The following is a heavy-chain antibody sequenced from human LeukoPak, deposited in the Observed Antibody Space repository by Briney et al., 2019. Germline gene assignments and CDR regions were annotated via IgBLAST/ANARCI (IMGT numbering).Heavy chain of an antibody. CDR1: GFTFSDYY. CDR3: ARTLTAADHFDF. D-gene: IGHD6-13*01. V-gene: IGHV3-11*06. Sequence: GGSLRLSCAASGFTFSDYYMGWIRQAPGKGLEWVSYISSSSGFTNYADSVKGRFTISRDNAKNSLYLQMNSLRAEDTAVYYCARTLTAADHFDFWGQGTLVTVSS. CDR2: ISSSSGFT. J-gene: IGHJ4*02.